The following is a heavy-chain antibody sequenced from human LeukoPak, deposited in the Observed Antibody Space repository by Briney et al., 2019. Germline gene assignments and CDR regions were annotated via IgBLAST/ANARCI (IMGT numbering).Heavy chain of an antibody. D-gene: IGHD5-18*01. J-gene: IGHJ3*02. CDR1: GFTFSSYG. CDR2: ISYDGSNK. V-gene: IGHV3-30*18. CDR3: ANSAGYLVPGAFDI. Sequence: GGSLRLSCAASGFTFSSYGMHWVRQPPGKGLEWVAVISYDGSNKYYADSVKGRFTISRDNSKNTLYLQMNSLRAEDTAVYYCANSAGYLVPGAFDIWGQGTMVTVSS.